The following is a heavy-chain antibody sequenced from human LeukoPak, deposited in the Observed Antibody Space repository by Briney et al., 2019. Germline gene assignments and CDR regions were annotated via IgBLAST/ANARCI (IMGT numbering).Heavy chain of an antibody. CDR3: ASGRQRYKHGDY. Sequence: GGSLRLSCAGSGFTVSSHYMSWVRQAPGKGLGWVSVIYSDGGGNTYYADSVKGRFTISRDNSGNTLYLQMNSLRAEDTAVYYCASGRQRYKHGDYWGQGTLVTVSS. CDR2: IYSDGGGNT. J-gene: IGHJ4*02. CDR1: GFTVSSHY. D-gene: IGHD5-24*01. V-gene: IGHV3-66*01.